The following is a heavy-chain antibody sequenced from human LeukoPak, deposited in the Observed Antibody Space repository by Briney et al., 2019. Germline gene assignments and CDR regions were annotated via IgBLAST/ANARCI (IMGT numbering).Heavy chain of an antibody. CDR2: INPNSGGT. Sequence: ASVKVSCKASGYTFTGYYMHWVRQAPGQGLEWMGWINPNSGGTNYAQKVQGRGTMTRDTSISTAYMELSRLRSDDTAVYYCARRGDGYNLDYWGQGTLVTVSS. D-gene: IGHD5-24*01. J-gene: IGHJ4*02. V-gene: IGHV1-2*02. CDR1: GYTFTGYY. CDR3: ARRGDGYNLDY.